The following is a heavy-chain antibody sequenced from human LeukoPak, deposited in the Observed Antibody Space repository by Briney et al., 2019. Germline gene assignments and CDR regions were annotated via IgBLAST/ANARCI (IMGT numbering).Heavy chain of an antibody. J-gene: IGHJ4*02. V-gene: IGHV4-39*01. CDR2: IYYSGST. D-gene: IGHD1-1*01. Sequence: SETLSLTCTVSGGSISSSSYYWGWIRQPPEKGLEWIGSIYYSGSTYYNPSLKSRVTISVDTSKNQFSLKLSPVTAADTAVYYCARLGEGYPFDYWGQGTLVTVSS. CDR3: ARLGEGYPFDY. CDR1: GGSISSSSYY.